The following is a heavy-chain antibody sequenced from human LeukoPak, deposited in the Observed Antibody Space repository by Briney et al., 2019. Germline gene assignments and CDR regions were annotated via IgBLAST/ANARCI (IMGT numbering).Heavy chain of an antibody. V-gene: IGHV3-23*01. CDR2: ISASASST. J-gene: IGHJ4*02. Sequence: PGGSLRLSCAASGFTFGSYALNWVRQAPGKGLEWVSAISASASSTYYANSVKGRFTASRDNSKNTLSLQMTSLRAEDTAVYYCAREATYFFASGSFQGYYFDHWGQGTPVTVSS. D-gene: IGHD3-10*01. CDR1: GFTFGSYA. CDR3: AREATYFFASGSFQGYYFDH.